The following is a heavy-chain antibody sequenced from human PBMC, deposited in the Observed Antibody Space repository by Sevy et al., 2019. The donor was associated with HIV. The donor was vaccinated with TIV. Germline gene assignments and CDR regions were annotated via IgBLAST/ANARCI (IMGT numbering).Heavy chain of an antibody. J-gene: IGHJ6*04. CDR1: GFTFNSYW. V-gene: IGHV3-7*01. D-gene: IGHD5-12*01. CDR2: IKQDGSEK. Sequence: GGSLRLSCAASGFTFNSYWMSWVRQAPGKGLEWVANIKQDGSEKYYVDSVKGRFTISRDNSQNSLFLQMNTLRAEDTAVYYWAREGSPYDTYYYYYGRDVWGEGPTVTVSS. CDR3: AREGSPYDTYYYYYGRDV.